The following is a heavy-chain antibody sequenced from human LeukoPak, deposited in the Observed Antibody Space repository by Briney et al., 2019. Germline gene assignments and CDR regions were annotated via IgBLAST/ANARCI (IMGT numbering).Heavy chain of an antibody. D-gene: IGHD3-16*01. CDR3: AREACREVGLMWPRLGGQDCRYDH. Sequence: GASVKVSCKASGDTFSSYAINWVRQAPGRGPEWMGRITPFLGIANYPQKFQGRVTITADESTTTVYMELSSLRSEDTAVYYCAREACREVGLMWPRLGGQDCRYDHWGQGTLVTVSS. CDR1: GDTFSSYA. J-gene: IGHJ4*02. CDR2: ITPFLGIA. V-gene: IGHV1-69*04.